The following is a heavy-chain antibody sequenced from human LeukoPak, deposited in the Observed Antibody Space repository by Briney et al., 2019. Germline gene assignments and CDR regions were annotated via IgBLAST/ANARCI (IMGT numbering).Heavy chain of an antibody. J-gene: IGHJ3*02. CDR2: FSGSGGST. Sequence: GGSLRLSCTASGFTFSSYAMSWVRQAPGKGLEWVSTFSGSGGSTYYTDSVKGRFTISRDNSKNTLYLQMNSLRAEDTAVYYCAKTGVVVAAITDAFDIWGQGTMVTVSS. CDR1: GFTFSSYA. V-gene: IGHV3-23*01. CDR3: AKTGVVVAAITDAFDI. D-gene: IGHD2-15*01.